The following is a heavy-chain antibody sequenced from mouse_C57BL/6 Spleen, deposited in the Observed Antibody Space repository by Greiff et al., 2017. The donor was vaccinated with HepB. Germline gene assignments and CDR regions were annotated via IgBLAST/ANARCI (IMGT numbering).Heavy chain of an antibody. CDR3: TRDRSNPFITTVVESAMDY. J-gene: IGHJ4*01. Sequence: EVQVVESGEGLVKPGGSLKLSCAASGFTFSSYAMSWVRQTPEKRLEWVAYISSGGDYIYYADTVKGRFTISRDNARNTLYLQMSSLKSEDTAMYYCTRDRSNPFITTVVESAMDYWGQGTSVTVSS. CDR1: GFTFSSYA. D-gene: IGHD1-1*01. CDR2: ISSGGDYI. V-gene: IGHV5-9-1*02.